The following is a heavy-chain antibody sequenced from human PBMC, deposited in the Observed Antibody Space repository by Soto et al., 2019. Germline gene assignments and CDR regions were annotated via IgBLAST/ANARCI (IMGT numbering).Heavy chain of an antibody. CDR2: IIPIFGTA. Sequence: QVQLVQSGAEVKKPGSSVKVSCKASGGTFSSYAISWVRQAPGQGLEWMRGIIPIFGTANYAQKFQGRVTITADESTSTAYMELSSLRSEDTAVYYCASKGSGGSCYPCYYYGMDVWGQGTTVTVSS. V-gene: IGHV1-69*12. D-gene: IGHD2-15*01. CDR3: ASKGSGGSCYPCYYYGMDV. J-gene: IGHJ6*02. CDR1: GGTFSSYA.